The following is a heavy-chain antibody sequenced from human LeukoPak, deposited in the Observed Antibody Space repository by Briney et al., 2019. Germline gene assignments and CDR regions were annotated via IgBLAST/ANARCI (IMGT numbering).Heavy chain of an antibody. CDR2: IYYSGST. D-gene: IGHD3-3*01. Sequence: SETLSLTCTVSGGSISSYYWSWIRQPPGKGLEWIGYIYYSGSTNYNPSLKSRVTISVDTSKNQFSLKLSSVIAADTAVYYCARVGRFLERRFDYWGQGTLVTVSS. V-gene: IGHV4-59*01. J-gene: IGHJ4*02. CDR3: ARVGRFLERRFDY. CDR1: GGSISSYY.